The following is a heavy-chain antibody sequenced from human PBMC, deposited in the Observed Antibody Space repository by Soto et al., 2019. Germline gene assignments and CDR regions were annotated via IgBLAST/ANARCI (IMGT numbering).Heavy chain of an antibody. J-gene: IGHJ4*02. CDR2: ISDSGGDT. D-gene: IGHD3-10*01. V-gene: IGHV3-23*01. CDR3: AKGLRGGYPGSRIFDY. Sequence: PVGSLRLSCAASGFSFSTYAMNWVRQAPGKGLVWVSVISDSGGDTKFADSVKGRFTTSRDNSKNTLYLQMDSLRADDTAVYYCAKGLRGGYPGSRIFDYWGQGTPVTVSS. CDR1: GFSFSTYA.